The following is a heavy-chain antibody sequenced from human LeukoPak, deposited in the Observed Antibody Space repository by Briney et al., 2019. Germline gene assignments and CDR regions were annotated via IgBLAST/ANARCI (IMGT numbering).Heavy chain of an antibody. CDR2: IHYSGDT. CDR1: GASISGYY. Sequence: PSETLSLTCTVSGASISGYYWGWIRQSPGKGLEWIGYIHYSGDTNYVPSLKSRVSISLDTSKNQFSRKLSSLTAADTAVYYCVKVGTGTVDFWGQGTLVSISS. J-gene: IGHJ4*02. V-gene: IGHV4-59*01. CDR3: VKVGTGTVDF. D-gene: IGHD1-14*01.